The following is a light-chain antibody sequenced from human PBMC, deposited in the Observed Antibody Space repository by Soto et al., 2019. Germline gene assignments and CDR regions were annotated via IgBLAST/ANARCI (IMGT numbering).Light chain of an antibody. CDR1: QDIHNY. V-gene: IGKV1-8*01. CDR2: AAS. J-gene: IGKJ1*01. Sequence: AVLLTQSPSSFSASTGDRATITCRASQDIHNYLAWYQQVPGKAPKLLLYAASILQTGVPSRFSGSGSGTDFNLTIDGLQSEDFATYFCQHYYNYPWTFGQGT. CDR3: QHYYNYPWT.